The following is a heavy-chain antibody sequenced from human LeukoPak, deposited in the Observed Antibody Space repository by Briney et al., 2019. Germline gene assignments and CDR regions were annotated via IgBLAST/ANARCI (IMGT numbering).Heavy chain of an antibody. Sequence: PSETLSLTCTLSGGSFSSYYWSWIRQPPGKGLEWIGYIYYSGSTNYNPSLKSRVTISVDTSKNQFSLQLNSVTPEDTAVYYCARGWLQSGFGYWGQGTLVTVSS. CDR2: IYYSGST. J-gene: IGHJ4*02. D-gene: IGHD5-24*01. CDR1: GGSFSSYY. CDR3: ARGWLQSGFGY. V-gene: IGHV4-59*12.